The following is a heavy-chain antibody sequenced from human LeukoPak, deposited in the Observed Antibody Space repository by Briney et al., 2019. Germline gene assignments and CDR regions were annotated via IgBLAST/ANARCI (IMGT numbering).Heavy chain of an antibody. J-gene: IGHJ6*02. V-gene: IGHV1-69*04. D-gene: IGHD4-17*01. CDR2: IIPILGIA. Sequence: SVKVSCKASGGTFSSYAISWVRQAPGQGLEWMGRIIPILGIANYAQKFQGRVTITADKSTSTAYMELSSLRSEDTAVYYCARDPGDYYYGMGVWGQGTTVTVSS. CDR1: GGTFSSYA. CDR3: ARDPGDYYYGMGV.